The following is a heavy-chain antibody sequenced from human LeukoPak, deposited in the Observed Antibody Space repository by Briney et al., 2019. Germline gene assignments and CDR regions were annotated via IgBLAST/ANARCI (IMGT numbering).Heavy chain of an antibody. Sequence: GGALGLSCEASGFTFSHYGMHWVCQAPGKGLGWGAVIWSYATNRYYAGSVNGQFTISRDNFKNTESLQMNSLRAEDTAIYYCAKDAQGGFDYSNSLEHWGQGTLVTVSS. CDR1: GFTFSHYG. CDR2: IWSYATNR. J-gene: IGHJ4*02. V-gene: IGHV3-33*06. D-gene: IGHD4-11*01. CDR3: AKDAQGGFDYSNSLEH.